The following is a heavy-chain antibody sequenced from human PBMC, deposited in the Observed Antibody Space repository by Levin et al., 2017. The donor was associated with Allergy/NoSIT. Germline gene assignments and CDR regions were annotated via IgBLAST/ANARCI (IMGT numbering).Heavy chain of an antibody. Sequence: GGSLRLSCAASGFTFSSYAMHWVRQAPGKGLEWVAVISYDGSNKYYADSVKGRFTISRDKSQNTLYLQMNSLRAEDTAVYYCARDDRTFDIWGQGTMVTVSS. CDR2: ISYDGSNK. D-gene: IGHD3-16*02. CDR3: ARDDRTFDI. J-gene: IGHJ3*02. V-gene: IGHV3-30-3*01. CDR1: GFTFSSYA.